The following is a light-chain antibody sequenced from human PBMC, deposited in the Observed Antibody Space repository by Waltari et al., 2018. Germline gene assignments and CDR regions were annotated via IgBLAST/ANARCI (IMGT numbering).Light chain of an antibody. CDR1: SSDIDGYNS. CDR3: SSYTRRTTYV. CDR2: DGS. J-gene: IGLJ1*01. Sequence: QSALTQPASVSGSPGQSITISCPGTSSDIDGYNSLSWYQQHPGNAPKHLIYDGSPRPSGGSNRFSGSKSDNTASLTISGLQAEDEADYYCSSYTRRTTYVFGTGTKVTVL. V-gene: IGLV2-14*03.